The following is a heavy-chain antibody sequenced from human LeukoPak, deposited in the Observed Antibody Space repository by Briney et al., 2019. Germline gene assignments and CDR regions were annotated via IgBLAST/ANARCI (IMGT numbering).Heavy chain of an antibody. CDR2: ISYDGSNK. V-gene: IGHV3-30*04. Sequence: GRSLRLSCAASGFTFSSYAMHWVRQAPGKGLEWVAVISYDGSNKYYADFVKGRFTISRDNPKNTLYLQMNSLRAEDTAVYYCAQGAGAFGYWGQGTLVTVSS. CDR3: AQGAGAFGY. D-gene: IGHD3-10*01. CDR1: GFTFSSYA. J-gene: IGHJ4*02.